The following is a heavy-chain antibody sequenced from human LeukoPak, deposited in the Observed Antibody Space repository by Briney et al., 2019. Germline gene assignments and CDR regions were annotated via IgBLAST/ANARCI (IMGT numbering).Heavy chain of an antibody. CDR1: GGSISSYY. V-gene: IGHV4-59*08. J-gene: IGHJ6*03. D-gene: IGHD3-10*01. CDR2: IYYSGTT. Sequence: PSETLSLTCTVSGGSISSYYWSWIRQPPGKGLEWIAYIYYSGTTNYNPSLKSRVTVSVDTSKNQFSLKLSSVTAADTAVYYCGKHYKWITPTMVRKKDYYYYMDVWGKGTTVTVSS. CDR3: GKHYKWITPTMVRKKDYYYYMDV.